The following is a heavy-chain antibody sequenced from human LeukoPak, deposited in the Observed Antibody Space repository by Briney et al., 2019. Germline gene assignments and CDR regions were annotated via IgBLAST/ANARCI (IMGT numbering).Heavy chain of an antibody. CDR2: ISSSGSTI. J-gene: IGHJ4*02. D-gene: IGHD3-10*01. Sequence: GGSLRLSCAASGFTFSSYEMNWVRQAPGKGLEWVSYISSSGSTIYYADSVKGRFTISRDNAKNSLYLQMNSLRAEDTAVYYCARSPFGGIPHFDYWGQGTLVTVSS. CDR1: GFTFSSYE. CDR3: ARSPFGGIPHFDY. V-gene: IGHV3-48*03.